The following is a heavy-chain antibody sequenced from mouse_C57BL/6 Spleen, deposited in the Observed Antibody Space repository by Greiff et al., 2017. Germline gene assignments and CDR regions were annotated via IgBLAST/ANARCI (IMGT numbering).Heavy chain of an antibody. V-gene: IGHV3-6*01. D-gene: IGHD1-1*01. CDR2: ISYDGSN. Sequence: EVQLQQSGPGLVKPSQSLSLTCSVTGYSITSGYYWNWIRQFPGNKLEWMGYISYDGSNNYNPSLKNRISITRDTSTNQFFLKLNSVTTEDTATYYCARDGIYYYGSSALDYWGQGTTLTVSS. CDR1: GYSITSGYY. J-gene: IGHJ2*01. CDR3: ARDGIYYYGSSALDY.